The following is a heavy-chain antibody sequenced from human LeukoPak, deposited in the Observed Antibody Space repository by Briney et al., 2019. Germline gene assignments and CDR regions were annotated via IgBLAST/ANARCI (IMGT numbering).Heavy chain of an antibody. V-gene: IGHV4-4*02. J-gene: IGHJ4*02. CDR1: LDSTTSNF. D-gene: IGHD1-14*01. Sequence: SETLSLTCTLSLDSTTSNFWSWVRQPPGKGLEWIGEIHRSGSPNYNPSLQSRVTISIDRSRNQIVLELSSVTAADTAVYYCAREILGGFNPGAYWGQGILVTVSS. CDR2: IHRSGSP. CDR3: AREILGGFNPGAY.